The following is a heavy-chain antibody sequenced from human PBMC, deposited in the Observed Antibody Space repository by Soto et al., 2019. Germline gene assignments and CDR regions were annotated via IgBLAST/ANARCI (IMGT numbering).Heavy chain of an antibody. Sequence: PGGSLRLSCAASGFSFGSYAMIWVRQAPGKGLEWVAAISGSGASSFFADSVRGRFVISRDNSQNTVFLQMSNLRAEDTAMYYCTKGSRGYTNYFFDSWVLGTLVTVSS. CDR3: TKGSRGYTNYFFDS. CDR1: GFSFGSYA. CDR2: ISGSGASS. V-gene: IGHV3-23*01. J-gene: IGHJ4*02. D-gene: IGHD6-25*01.